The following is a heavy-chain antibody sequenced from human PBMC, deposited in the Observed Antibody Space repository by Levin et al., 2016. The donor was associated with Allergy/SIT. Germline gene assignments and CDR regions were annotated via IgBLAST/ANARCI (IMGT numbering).Heavy chain of an antibody. CDR1: GYTFTSYG. CDR2: ISAYNGNT. CDR3: ARVPTEGWRDYYYYGMDV. J-gene: IGHJ6*02. D-gene: IGHD6-19*01. Sequence: ASVKVSCKASGYTFTSYGISWVRQAPGQGLEWMGWISAYNGNTNYAQKLQGRVTMTTDTSTSTAYMELRSLRSDDTAVYYCARVPTEGWRDYYYYGMDVWGQGTTVTVSS. V-gene: IGHV1-18*01.